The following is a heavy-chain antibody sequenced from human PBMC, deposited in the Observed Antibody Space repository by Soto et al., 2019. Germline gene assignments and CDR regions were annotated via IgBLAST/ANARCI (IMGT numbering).Heavy chain of an antibody. CDR1: GFTLSRYT. Sequence: QVQLVESGGGVVQPGRSLRLSCGVSGFTLSRYTTHWVRQAPGKGLEWVALISSDGSAKYYADSVKGRFTVSRDDSFYLQMTSLRGEDTAVYYCARDGYCSGGSCLDGMDVWGQGTTVTVSS. CDR3: ARDGYCSGGSCLDGMDV. V-gene: IGHV3-30-3*01. J-gene: IGHJ6*02. D-gene: IGHD2-15*01. CDR2: ISSDGSAK.